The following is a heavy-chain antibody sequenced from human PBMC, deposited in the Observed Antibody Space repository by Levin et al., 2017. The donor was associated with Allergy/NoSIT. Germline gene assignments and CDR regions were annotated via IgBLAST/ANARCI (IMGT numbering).Heavy chain of an antibody. Sequence: SCGASGFTFSDYYMTWIRQAPGKGLEWLSYISGSGSTIYYADSVKGRFTISRDNAKNSLYLQMNSLRAEDTAVYYCARDRAGYSYGPEVWGQGTLVTVSS. J-gene: IGHJ4*02. V-gene: IGHV3-11*01. CDR3: ARDRAGYSYGPEV. CDR1: GFTFSDYY. D-gene: IGHD5-18*01. CDR2: ISGSGSTI.